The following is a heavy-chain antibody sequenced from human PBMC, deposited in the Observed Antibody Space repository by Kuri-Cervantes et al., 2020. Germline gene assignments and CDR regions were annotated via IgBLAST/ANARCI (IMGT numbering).Heavy chain of an antibody. CDR2: ISWNSGSI. Sequence: GGSLRLSCAASGFTFDDYAMHWVRQAPGKGLEWVSGISWNSGSIGYADSVKGRFTISRDNAKNSLYLQMNSLRAEDTALYYCAKDMGVMVRGVTFDYWGQGTLVTVSS. V-gene: IGHV3-9*01. CDR1: GFTFDDYA. J-gene: IGHJ4*02. CDR3: AKDMGVMVRGVTFDY. D-gene: IGHD3-10*01.